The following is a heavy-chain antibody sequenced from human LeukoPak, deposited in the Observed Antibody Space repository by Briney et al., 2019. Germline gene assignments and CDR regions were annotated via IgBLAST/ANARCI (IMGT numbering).Heavy chain of an antibody. CDR3: AKDGSGSSWLDY. Sequence: GESLKISCKGSGYSFTSYSMHWVRQAPGQGLEWMGIINPSGGSTSYAQKFQGRVTMTRDTSTSTVYMELSSLTSEDTAVYYCAKDGSGSSWLDYWGQGTLVTVSS. CDR1: GYSFTSYS. CDR2: INPSGGST. V-gene: IGHV1-46*01. J-gene: IGHJ4*02. D-gene: IGHD3-10*01.